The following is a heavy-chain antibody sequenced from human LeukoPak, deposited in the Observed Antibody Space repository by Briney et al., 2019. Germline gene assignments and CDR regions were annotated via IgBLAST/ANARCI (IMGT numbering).Heavy chain of an antibody. J-gene: IGHJ4*02. D-gene: IGHD1-26*01. V-gene: IGHV3-21*04. Sequence: PGGSLRLSCATSGFTFNNYNMNWVRQAPGKGLEWVSSISSRSSYIYYADSVKGRFTISRDNAKNSLYLQMNSLRAEDTAVYYCAKWGLHSGSYGWGQGTLVTVSS. CDR3: AKWGLHSGSYG. CDR2: ISSRSSYI. CDR1: GFTFNNYN.